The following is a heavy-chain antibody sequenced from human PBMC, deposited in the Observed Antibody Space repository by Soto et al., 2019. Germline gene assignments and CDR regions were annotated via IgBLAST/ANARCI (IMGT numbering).Heavy chain of an antibody. J-gene: IGHJ5*02. Sequence: GASVKVSCKASGYTFTRYYMHWVRQAPGQGLEWMGIINPSGGSTSYAQKFQGRVTMTRDTSTSTVYMELSSLRSEDTAVYYCARHGYCTNGVCHPENNWFDPWGQGTLVTVSS. D-gene: IGHD2-8*01. V-gene: IGHV1-46*01. CDR1: GYTFTRYY. CDR3: ARHGYCTNGVCHPENNWFDP. CDR2: INPSGGST.